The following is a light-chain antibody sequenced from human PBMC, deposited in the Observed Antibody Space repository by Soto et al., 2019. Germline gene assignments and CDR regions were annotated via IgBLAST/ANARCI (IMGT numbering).Light chain of an antibody. Sequence: HSALTQPASVSGSPGQSITISCTGTSSDVGGYNYVSWYQQHPGKAPKLMIYDVSNRPSGVSNRFSGSKSGNTASLTISGLQADDEDDYYSGSYTRSSLHVFGTGTKVTVL. V-gene: IGLV2-14*03. J-gene: IGLJ1*01. CDR3: GSYTRSSLHV. CDR2: DVS. CDR1: SSDVGGYNY.